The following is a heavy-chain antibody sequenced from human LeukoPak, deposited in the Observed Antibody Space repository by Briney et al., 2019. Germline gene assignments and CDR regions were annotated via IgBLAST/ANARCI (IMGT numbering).Heavy chain of an antibody. Sequence: PGGSLRLSCAASGFTFSSYGMHWVRQAPGKGLEWVAVISYDGSNKYYADSVKGRFTISRDNSKNTLYLQMNSLRAEDTAVYYCAKVGSRDYGDTFDYWGQRTLVTVSS. CDR3: AKVGSRDYGDTFDY. CDR1: GFTFSSYG. V-gene: IGHV3-30*18. J-gene: IGHJ4*02. D-gene: IGHD4-17*01. CDR2: ISYDGSNK.